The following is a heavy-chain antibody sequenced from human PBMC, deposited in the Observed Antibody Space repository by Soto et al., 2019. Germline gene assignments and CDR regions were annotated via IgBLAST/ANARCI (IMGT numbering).Heavy chain of an antibody. V-gene: IGHV3-7*01. CDR1: GFTLTNYW. Sequence: PGGSPRLSFAASGFTLTNYWMSWVHQAPGKGLEWVANIKGDGSEKRYVVSVRGRFTISRDNAKNSVYLQMNSLRADDTALYYCGRDEVSNGVGVWGQGTTVTVSS. D-gene: IGHD4-4*01. CDR2: IKGDGSEK. CDR3: GRDEVSNGVGV. J-gene: IGHJ6*02.